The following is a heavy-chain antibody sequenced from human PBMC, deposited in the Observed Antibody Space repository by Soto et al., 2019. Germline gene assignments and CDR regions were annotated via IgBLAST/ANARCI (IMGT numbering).Heavy chain of an antibody. J-gene: IGHJ5*02. CDR3: AKGSRYNWFDP. Sequence: AGSLRLSCAASGFPFSSYAMSWVRQAPGKGLEWVSAISGSGGSTYYADSVKGRFTISRDNSKNTLYLQMNSLRAEDTAVYYCAKGSRYNWFDPWGQGTLVTVSS. CDR2: ISGSGGST. CDR1: GFPFSSYA. V-gene: IGHV3-23*01.